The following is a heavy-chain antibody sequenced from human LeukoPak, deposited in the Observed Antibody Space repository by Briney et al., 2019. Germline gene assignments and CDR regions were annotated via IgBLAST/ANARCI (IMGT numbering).Heavy chain of an antibody. CDR2: IYKTGST. Sequence: PSETLSLTCTVSGASITNYYWNWIRQPPGKGLEWIGFIYKTGSTNYNPSLRSRVSISLDTSKSLFSLKLNSVTAADTAVYYCARNDHGLGDVNWFDPWSQGTLVTVSS. CDR3: ARNDHGLGDVNWFDP. D-gene: IGHD2-8*01. J-gene: IGHJ5*02. V-gene: IGHV4-59*01. CDR1: GASITNYY.